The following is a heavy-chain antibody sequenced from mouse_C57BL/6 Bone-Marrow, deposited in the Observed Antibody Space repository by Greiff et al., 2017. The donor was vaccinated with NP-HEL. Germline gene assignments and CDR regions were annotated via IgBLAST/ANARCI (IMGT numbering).Heavy chain of an antibody. D-gene: IGHD2-5*01. CDR1: GYTFTSYG. Sequence: VQLQQSGAELARPGASVKLSCKASGYTFTSYGISWVKQRTGQGLEWIGEIYPRSGNTYYNEKFKGKATLTADKSSSTAYMELRSLTSEDSAVYFCARESYYSNLGFAYWGQGTLVTVSA. V-gene: IGHV1-81*01. CDR2: IYPRSGNT. J-gene: IGHJ3*01. CDR3: ARESYYSNLGFAY.